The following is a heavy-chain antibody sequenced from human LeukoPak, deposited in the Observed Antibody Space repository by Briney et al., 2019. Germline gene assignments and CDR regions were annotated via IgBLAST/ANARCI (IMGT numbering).Heavy chain of an antibody. Sequence: PSQTLSLTCAVSGGSISSGGYSWSWIRQPPGKGLEWIGYTYHSGSTYYNPSLKSRVTISVDRSKNQFSLKLSSVTAADTAVYYCARGYYYDSSGYYGTFDPWGQGTLVTVSS. CDR2: TYHSGST. V-gene: IGHV4-30-2*01. D-gene: IGHD3-22*01. J-gene: IGHJ5*02. CDR1: GGSISSGGYS. CDR3: ARGYYYDSSGYYGTFDP.